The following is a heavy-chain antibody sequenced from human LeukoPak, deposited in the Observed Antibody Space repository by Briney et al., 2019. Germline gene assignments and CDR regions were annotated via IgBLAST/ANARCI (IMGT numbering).Heavy chain of an antibody. CDR3: AKEPLYYY. CDR1: AFTFSDYW. J-gene: IGHJ4*02. V-gene: IGHV3-7*03. Sequence: GGSLRLSCAASAFTFSDYWMTWVRQAPGKGLERVANIKEDGSEKYCVDSVKGRFTISRDNAKNSLYLQMNSLRAEDTAVYYCAKEPLYYYWGQGTLVTVSS. CDR2: IKEDGSEK. D-gene: IGHD2-21*01.